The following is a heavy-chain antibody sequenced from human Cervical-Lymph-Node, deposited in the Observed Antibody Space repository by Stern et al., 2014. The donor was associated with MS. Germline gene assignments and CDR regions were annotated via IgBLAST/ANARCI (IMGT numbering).Heavy chain of an antibody. CDR2: IYPGDSDT. CDR1: GYRFTTYW. CDR3: AKASWNDDAFDI. Sequence: EVQLVESGIEVKKPGESLKISCKGSGYRFTTYWIAWVRQMPGKGLEWMGIIYPGDSDTTYSPSFQGQVTISADQSITTAYFPRSSLKASDTAMYYCAKASWNDDAFDIWGQGAMVTVSS. D-gene: IGHD1-1*01. J-gene: IGHJ3*02. V-gene: IGHV5-51*03.